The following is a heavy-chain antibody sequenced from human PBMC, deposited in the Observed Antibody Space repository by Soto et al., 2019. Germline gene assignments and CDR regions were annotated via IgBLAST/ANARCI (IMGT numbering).Heavy chain of an antibody. Sequence: QVQLVQSGAEVKKPGASVKVSCKASGYTFTSYGISWVRQAPGQGLEWMGWISDYNGNTNYAQKLQGRVTMTTDTSTSTAYMELRSLRSDDTAVYYCARDLFEWGLGGYRTDYWGQGTLVTVSS. CDR1: GYTFTSYG. V-gene: IGHV1-18*01. CDR2: ISDYNGNT. D-gene: IGHD1-26*01. CDR3: ARDLFEWGLGGYRTDY. J-gene: IGHJ4*02.